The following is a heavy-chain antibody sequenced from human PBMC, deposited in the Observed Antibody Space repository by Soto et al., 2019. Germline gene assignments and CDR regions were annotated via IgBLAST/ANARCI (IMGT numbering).Heavy chain of an antibody. CDR3: ARNPYVRGNYYLFDP. CDR2: IYIKGTT. J-gene: IGHJ5*02. CDR1: GASIRSYF. Sequence: SETLSLTCSVSGASIRSYFWSWVRQPAGQGLEWIGHIYIKGTTSYNPSLEGRVTLSLDTSKNQVSLVVTSVTAADTAVYYCARNPYVRGNYYLFDPWGPGTLVTVSS. D-gene: IGHD3-22*01. V-gene: IGHV4-4*07.